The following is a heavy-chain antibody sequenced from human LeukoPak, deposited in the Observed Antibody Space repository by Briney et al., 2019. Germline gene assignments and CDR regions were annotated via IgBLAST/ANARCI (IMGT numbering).Heavy chain of an antibody. J-gene: IGHJ4*02. V-gene: IGHV4-4*07. Sequence: SETLSLTCTVSGGSISSYFWSWIRQPAGKGLEWIGRIYSSGTTNYNSSLKSRLTMSVDTSKNQFSLMLSSVTAAETAMYYCARFAWGDYYFDYWGQGTLVTVSS. CDR1: GGSISSYF. CDR3: ARFAWGDYYFDY. CDR2: IYSSGTT. D-gene: IGHD3-16*01.